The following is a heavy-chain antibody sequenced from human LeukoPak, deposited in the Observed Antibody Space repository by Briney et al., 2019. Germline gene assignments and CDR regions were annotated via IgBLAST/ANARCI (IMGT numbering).Heavy chain of an antibody. CDR3: AKPQWDCSGGSCYTFDY. CDR2: ISSSSSYI. D-gene: IGHD2-15*01. CDR1: GFTFSSYA. J-gene: IGHJ4*02. Sequence: GGSLRLSCAASGFTFSSYAMNWVRQAPGKGLEWVSSISSSSSYIYYADSVKGRFTISRDNAKNSLYLQMNSLRAEDTAVYYCAKPQWDCSGGSCYTFDYWGQGTLVTVSS. V-gene: IGHV3-21*01.